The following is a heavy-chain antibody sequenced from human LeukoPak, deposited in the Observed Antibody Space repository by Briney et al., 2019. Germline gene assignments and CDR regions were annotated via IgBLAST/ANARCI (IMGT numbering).Heavy chain of an antibody. V-gene: IGHV3-73*01. D-gene: IGHD3-3*01. Sequence: GGSLRLSCAAPGFTFSGSAMHWVRQASGKGLEWVGRIRSKANSYATAYAASVKGRFTISRDDSKNTAYLQMNSLKTEDTAVYYCTRSGEVYDFWSGYYDAFDIWGQGTMVTVSS. CDR3: TRSGEVYDFWSGYYDAFDI. J-gene: IGHJ3*02. CDR2: IRSKANSYAT. CDR1: GFTFSGSA.